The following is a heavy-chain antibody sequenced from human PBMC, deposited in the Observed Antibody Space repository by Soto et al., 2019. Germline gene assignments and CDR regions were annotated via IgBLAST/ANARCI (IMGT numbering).Heavy chain of an antibody. CDR2: ISAYNGNT. V-gene: IGHV1-18*01. CDR1: GYTFTSYG. CDR3: GRESPYYSSGWPDY. J-gene: IGHJ4*02. D-gene: IGHD6-19*01. Sequence: ASVKVSCKASGYTFTSYGISWVRQAPGQGLEWMGWISAYNGNTNYAQKLQGRVTMTTDTSTSTAYMELRSLRSDDTAVYYCGRESPYYSSGWPDYWGQGTLVTVSS.